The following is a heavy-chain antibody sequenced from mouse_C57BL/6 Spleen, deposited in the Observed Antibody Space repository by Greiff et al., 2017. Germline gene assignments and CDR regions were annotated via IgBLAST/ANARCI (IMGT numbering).Heavy chain of an antibody. Sequence: VQLQQSGPGLVAPSQSLSITCTVSGFSLTSYAISWVRQPPGKGLEWLGVIWTGGGTNYNSALKSRLSISKDNSKSQVFLKMNSLQTDDTARYYCARGGTVVAYYAMDYWGQGTSVTVSS. D-gene: IGHD1-1*01. CDR3: ARGGTVVAYYAMDY. J-gene: IGHJ4*01. CDR2: IWTGGGT. CDR1: GFSLTSYA. V-gene: IGHV2-9-1*01.